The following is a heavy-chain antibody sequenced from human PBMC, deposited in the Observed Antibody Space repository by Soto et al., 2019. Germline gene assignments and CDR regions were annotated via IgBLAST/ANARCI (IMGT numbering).Heavy chain of an antibody. V-gene: IGHV3-9*01. CDR3: AKGTSLSLDAFDI. CDR1: GFTFDDYA. CDR2: ISWNSGSI. D-gene: IGHD3-16*02. J-gene: IGHJ3*02. Sequence: GGSLRLSCAASGFTFDDYAMHWVRQAPGKGLEWVSGISWNSGSIGYADSVKGRFTISRDNAKNSLYLQMNSLRAEDTALYYCAKGTSLSLDAFDIWSQGTMVTVSS.